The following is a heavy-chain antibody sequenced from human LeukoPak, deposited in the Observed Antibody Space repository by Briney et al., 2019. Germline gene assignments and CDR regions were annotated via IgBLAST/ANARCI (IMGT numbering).Heavy chain of an antibody. CDR3: ARGVAAAGTRPELGWFDP. J-gene: IGHJ5*02. V-gene: IGHV4-4*02. CDR2: IYHSGST. D-gene: IGHD6-13*01. CDR1: GGSISSSNW. Sequence: SGTLSLTCAVSGGSISSSNWWSWVRQPPGKGLEWIGEIYHSGSTDYNPSLKSRVTISVDKSKNQFSLKLSSVTAADTAVYYCARGVAAAGTRPELGWFDPWGQGTLVTVSS.